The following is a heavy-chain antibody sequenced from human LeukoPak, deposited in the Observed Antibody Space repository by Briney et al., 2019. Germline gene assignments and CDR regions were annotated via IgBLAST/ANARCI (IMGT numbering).Heavy chain of an antibody. CDR2: INHSGST. Sequence: SETLSLTCAAYGGSFSGYYWSWIRQPPGKGLEWIGEINHSGSTNYNPSLKSRVTISVDTSKNQFSLKLNSVTAADTAVYYCARENNYFDYWGQGTLVTVSS. J-gene: IGHJ4*02. V-gene: IGHV4-34*01. CDR1: GGSFSGYY. CDR3: ARENNYFDY.